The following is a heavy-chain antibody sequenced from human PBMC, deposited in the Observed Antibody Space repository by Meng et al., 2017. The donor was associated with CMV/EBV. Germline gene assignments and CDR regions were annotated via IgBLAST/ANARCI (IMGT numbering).Heavy chain of an antibody. J-gene: IGHJ6*02. Sequence: GESLKISCAASGFTFSSYSMNWVRQAPGKGLEWVSSISSSSSYIYYADSVKGRFTISRDNAKNSLYLQMNSLRAEDTAVYYCAKEPIVVVPAAMVYYGMDVWGQGTTVTVSS. CDR3: AKEPIVVVPAAMVYYGMDV. V-gene: IGHV3-21*01. CDR2: ISSSSSYI. D-gene: IGHD2-2*01. CDR1: GFTFSSYS.